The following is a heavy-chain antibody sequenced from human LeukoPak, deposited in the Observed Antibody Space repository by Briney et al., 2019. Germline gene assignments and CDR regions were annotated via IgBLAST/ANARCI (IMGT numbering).Heavy chain of an antibody. CDR3: ARLRPSMVRGVIRGGNWFDP. CDR2: INPNSGGT. CDR1: GYTYTGYY. V-gene: IGHV1-2*02. J-gene: IGHJ5*02. Sequence: ASVKVSCKASGYTYTGYYMHWVRQAPGQGLEWMGWINPNSGGTNYAQKFQGRVTMTRDTSISTAYMELSRLRSDDTAVYYCARLRPSMVRGVIRGGNWFDPWGQGTLVTVSS. D-gene: IGHD3-10*01.